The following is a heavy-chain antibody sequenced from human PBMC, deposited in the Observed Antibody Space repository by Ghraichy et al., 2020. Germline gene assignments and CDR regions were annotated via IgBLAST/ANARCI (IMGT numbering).Heavy chain of an antibody. V-gene: IGHV3-30*02. D-gene: IGHD6-25*01. J-gene: IGHJ1*01. CDR2: VRNDGSNT. CDR1: GFTFSSYG. Sequence: GSLRLSCAASGFTFSSYGIHWVRQAPGKGLEWVAFVRNDGSNTYYADSVKGRFTISRDNSKNTVFLQMNSLKTEDTAVYYCAKDPTQAARPSFHHWGQGTLVTVSS. CDR3: AKDPTQAARPSFHH.